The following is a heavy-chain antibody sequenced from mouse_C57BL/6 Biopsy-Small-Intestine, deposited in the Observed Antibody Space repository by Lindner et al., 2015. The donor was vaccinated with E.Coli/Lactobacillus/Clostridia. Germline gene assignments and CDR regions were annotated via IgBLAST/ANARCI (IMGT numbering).Heavy chain of an antibody. CDR3: VRKDSSGPFGY. CDR2: IYPGDGDT. D-gene: IGHD3-2*02. Sequence: VQLQESGAELVKPGASVKISCKASGYSFSSYWMNWVKQRPGKGLEWIGQIYPGDGDTNYNGKFKGKATLTADKSSSTAYVQLSSLTSEDSAVYFCVRKDSSGPFGYWGQGTLVTVSA. V-gene: IGHV1-80*01. CDR1: GYSFSSYW. J-gene: IGHJ3*01.